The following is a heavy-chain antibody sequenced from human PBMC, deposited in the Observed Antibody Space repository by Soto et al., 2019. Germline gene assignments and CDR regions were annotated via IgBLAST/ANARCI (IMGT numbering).Heavy chain of an antibody. CDR1: GDTFNSYV. CDR2: IIPIIGVT. D-gene: IGHD3-16*01. V-gene: IGHV1-69*17. Sequence: QVQLVQSGAEVKRPGSSVKVSCESSGDTFNSYVISWVRQAPGQGLEWMGGIIPIIGVTHYAQKFQGRVTISALSSTGTAYMELTTLGFEATALYYCARESLGAKGADHWGQGTLVTVSS. J-gene: IGHJ4*02. CDR3: ARESLGAKGADH.